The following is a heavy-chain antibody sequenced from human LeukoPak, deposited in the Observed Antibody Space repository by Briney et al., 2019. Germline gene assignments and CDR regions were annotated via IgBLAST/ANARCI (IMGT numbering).Heavy chain of an antibody. CDR2: IYYIGTT. J-gene: IGHJ2*01. CDR1: SGSISSYY. CDR3: PRHGRGWELIGNYYFDL. D-gene: IGHD1-26*01. Sequence: PSETLSLTCTVSSGSISSYYWSWIRQPLGKGLEWIGYIYYIGTTNYNPSLKSRVTISLDTSKNQFSLRLSSVTAAATTTYSCPRHGRGWELIGNYYFDLWGRGTLVTVSS. V-gene: IGHV4-59*08.